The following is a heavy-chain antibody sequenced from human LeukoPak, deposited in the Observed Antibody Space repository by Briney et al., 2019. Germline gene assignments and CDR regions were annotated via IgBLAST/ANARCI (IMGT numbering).Heavy chain of an antibody. CDR1: GFTFSDYY. Sequence: GGSLRLSCAASGFTFSDYYMTWIRQAPGKGLEWVSYITSAGTIYNADSVKGRFTISRDNAKNSLYLQMNSLRAEDTAVYYCARLDVDTAMVEMDYWGQGTLVTVSS. J-gene: IGHJ4*02. V-gene: IGHV3-11*04. CDR2: ITSAGTI. CDR3: ARLDVDTAMVEMDY. D-gene: IGHD5-18*01.